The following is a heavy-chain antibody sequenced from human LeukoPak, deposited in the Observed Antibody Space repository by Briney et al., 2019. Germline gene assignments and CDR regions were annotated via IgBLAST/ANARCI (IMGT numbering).Heavy chain of an antibody. V-gene: IGHV3-23*01. J-gene: IGHJ4*02. CDR1: GFTFSSYA. D-gene: IGHD6-6*01. CDR2: ISGSGGST. CDR3: AKDRFGWGSSSGGFDY. Sequence: PGGSLRLSCAASGFTFSSYAMSWVRQAPGKGLEWVSAISGSGGSTYYADSVKGRFTISRDNSKNTLYLQMNSLRAEDTAVYYCAKDRFGWGSSSGGFDYWGQGTLVTVSS.